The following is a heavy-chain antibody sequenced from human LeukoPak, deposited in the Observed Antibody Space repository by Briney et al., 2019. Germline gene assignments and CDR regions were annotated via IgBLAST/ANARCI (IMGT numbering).Heavy chain of an antibody. D-gene: IGHD4-17*01. V-gene: IGHV4-4*07. J-gene: IGHJ4*02. CDR2: IYTSGST. CDR1: GGSISSYY. CDR3: ARSAKDYGRPTGFDY. Sequence: PSETLSLTCTVSGGSISSYYWSWIRQPAGKGLEWIGRIYTSGSTNYNPSLKSRVTMSVDTSKNQFSLKLSSVTAADTAVYYCARSAKDYGRPTGFDYWGQGILVTVSS.